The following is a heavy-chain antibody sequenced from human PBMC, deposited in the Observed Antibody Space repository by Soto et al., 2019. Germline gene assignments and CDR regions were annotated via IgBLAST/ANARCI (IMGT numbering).Heavy chain of an antibody. CDR1: GGSFSGYY. J-gene: IGHJ5*02. CDR2: INHSGST. Sequence: QVQLQQWGAGLLKPSETLSLTCAVYGGSFSGYYWSWIRQPPGKGLEWIGEINHSGSTNYNPSLKSRVTISVDTSKNQFSLKLSSVTAADTAVYYCALAYSSSFPWFDPWGQGTLVTVSS. D-gene: IGHD6-13*01. V-gene: IGHV4-34*01. CDR3: ALAYSSSFPWFDP.